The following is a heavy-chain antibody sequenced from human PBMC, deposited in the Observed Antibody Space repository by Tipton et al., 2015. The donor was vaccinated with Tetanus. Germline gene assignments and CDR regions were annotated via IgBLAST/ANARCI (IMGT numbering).Heavy chain of an antibody. J-gene: IGHJ4*02. V-gene: IGHV4-31*03. CDR3: ARSYYDLLTRNYIPYYFDY. CDR2: IYSSGTT. CDR1: GDSISSGGYY. D-gene: IGHD3-9*01. Sequence: TLSLTCSVSGDSISSGGYYWSWIRQHPGKGLEWIGYIYSSGTTNYNPSLRSRVTMSVDTSKNQFSLELTSVTAADTAVYYCARSYYDLLTRNYIPYYFDYWGRGSLVTVSS.